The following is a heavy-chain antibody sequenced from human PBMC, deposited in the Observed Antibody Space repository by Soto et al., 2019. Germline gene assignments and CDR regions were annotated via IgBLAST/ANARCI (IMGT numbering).Heavy chain of an antibody. CDR1: GGSISSYY. Sequence: SETLSLTCTVSGGSISSYYWSWIRQPPGKGLEWIGYIYYSGSTNYNPSLKSRVTISVDTSKNQFSLKLSSVTAADTAVYYCASFMTDDSSVAFDIWGQGTMVTVSS. J-gene: IGHJ3*02. CDR2: IYYSGST. CDR3: ASFMTDDSSVAFDI. V-gene: IGHV4-59*01. D-gene: IGHD4-4*01.